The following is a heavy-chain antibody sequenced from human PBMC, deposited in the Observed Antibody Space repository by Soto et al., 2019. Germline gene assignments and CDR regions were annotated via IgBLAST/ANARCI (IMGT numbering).Heavy chain of an antibody. Sequence: GASVKVSCKASGYTFTSYDINWVRQATGQGLEWMGWISAYNGNTNYAQKLQGRVTMTTDTSTSTAYMELRSLRSDDTAVYYCAGSLAPYYYGSGSYYPTRNYYCYYGMDVWGQGTTVTVSS. J-gene: IGHJ6*02. V-gene: IGHV1-18*01. CDR3: AGSLAPYYYGSGSYYPTRNYYCYYGMDV. CDR1: GYTFTSYD. D-gene: IGHD3-10*01. CDR2: ISAYNGNT.